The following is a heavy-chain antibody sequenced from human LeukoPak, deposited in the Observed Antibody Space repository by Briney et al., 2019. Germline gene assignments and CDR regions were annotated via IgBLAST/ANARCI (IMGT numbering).Heavy chain of an antibody. CDR1: GYTFTGYY. CDR2: INPNSGGT. V-gene: IGHV1-2*06. D-gene: IGHD4-17*01. J-gene: IGHJ4*02. Sequence: ASVKVSCKASGYTFTGYYMHWVRQAPGQGLEWMGRINPNSGGTNYAQKFQGRVTITRDTSISTAYMELSRLRSDDTAVYYCARPTTVTEIDYWGQGTLVTVSS. CDR3: ARPTTVTEIDY.